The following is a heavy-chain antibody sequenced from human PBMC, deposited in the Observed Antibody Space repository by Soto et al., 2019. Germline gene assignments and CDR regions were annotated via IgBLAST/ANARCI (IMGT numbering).Heavy chain of an antibody. CDR2: ISAYNGNT. D-gene: IGHD3-22*01. Sequence: QVQLVQSGAEVKKPGASVKVSCKASGYTFTSYGISWVRQAPGQGLEWMGWISAYNGNTNYAQKRQGRVTMTTDTSTSTAYMELRSLRSDDTAVYYCARASTYYYDSSGYYFDYWGQGTLVTVSS. J-gene: IGHJ4*02. V-gene: IGHV1-18*01. CDR3: ARASTYYYDSSGYYFDY. CDR1: GYTFTSYG.